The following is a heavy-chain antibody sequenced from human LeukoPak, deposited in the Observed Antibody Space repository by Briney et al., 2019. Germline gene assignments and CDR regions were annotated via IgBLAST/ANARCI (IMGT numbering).Heavy chain of an antibody. CDR3: ARDLRGSSYNAFDI. CDR1: GGSISSGGYY. J-gene: IGHJ3*02. Sequence: SQTLSLTCTVSGGSISSGGYYWSWIRQPPGKGLEWIGYIYHSGSTYYNPSLKSRVTISVDTSKNQFSLKLSSVTAADTAVYYCARDLRGSSYNAFDIWGQGTMVTVSS. V-gene: IGHV4-30-2*01. CDR2: IYHSGST. D-gene: IGHD6-6*01.